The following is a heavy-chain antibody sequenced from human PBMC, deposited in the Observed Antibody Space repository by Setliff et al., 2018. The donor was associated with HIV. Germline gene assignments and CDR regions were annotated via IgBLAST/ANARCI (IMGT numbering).Heavy chain of an antibody. V-gene: IGHV4-39*07. D-gene: IGHD1-26*01. Sequence: SETLSLTCTVSGGSISSSHDFWNWIRQPPGKGLEWIGAISYGGITYYNPSLTSRVTISVDTSKNQFSLKVTSVTAADTAVYYCARYSGEYNLWFDPWGQGTLVTVSS. CDR2: ISYGGIT. CDR3: ARYSGEYNLWFDP. CDR1: GGSISSSHDF. J-gene: IGHJ5*02.